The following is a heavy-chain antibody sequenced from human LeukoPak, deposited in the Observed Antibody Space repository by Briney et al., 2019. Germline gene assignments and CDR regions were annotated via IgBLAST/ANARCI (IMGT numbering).Heavy chain of an antibody. CDR2: IYPGDSDT. J-gene: IGHJ4*02. CDR1: GYSLTNYW. V-gene: IGHV5-51*01. D-gene: IGHD2-21*02. Sequence: GESLKISCKGSGYSLTNYWIGWVRQMPGKGLEWMGIIYPGDSDTRYSPSFQGQVTISADKSICTAFLQWSSLKASDTAVYYCARRFGSDWRIDYWGQGTLVTVSS. CDR3: ARRFGSDWRIDY.